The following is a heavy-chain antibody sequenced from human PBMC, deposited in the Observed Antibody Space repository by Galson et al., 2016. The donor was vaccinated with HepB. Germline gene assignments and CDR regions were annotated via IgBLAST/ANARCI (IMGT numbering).Heavy chain of an antibody. CDR3: ARALTSYSSRRPSAP. J-gene: IGHJ5*02. Sequence: SETLSLTCSVSGGVVSGYYWNWIRQSPGKGLEWIGYVYYSGSANYNPSLKSRVGMSVDMSSIQVHLRMFSVTPADTAVYFCARALTSYSSRRPSAPWGQGVLVTVSS. CDR1: GGVVSGYY. D-gene: IGHD6-13*01. CDR2: VYYSGSA. V-gene: IGHV4-59*02.